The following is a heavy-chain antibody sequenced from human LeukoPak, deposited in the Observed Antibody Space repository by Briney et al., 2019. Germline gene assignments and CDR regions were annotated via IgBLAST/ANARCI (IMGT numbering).Heavy chain of an antibody. J-gene: IGHJ4*02. D-gene: IGHD3-22*01. Sequence: SETLSLTCTVSGGSINSYYWSWSRQPPGKVLEWIGYIYYSGSTNYNPSLKSRVTISVDTSKNQFSLKLRSVTAADTAVYYCAREGAMYDSSGYNVGDYFDYWGQGTLVTVSP. V-gene: IGHV4-59*01. CDR1: GGSINSYY. CDR2: IYYSGST. CDR3: AREGAMYDSSGYNVGDYFDY.